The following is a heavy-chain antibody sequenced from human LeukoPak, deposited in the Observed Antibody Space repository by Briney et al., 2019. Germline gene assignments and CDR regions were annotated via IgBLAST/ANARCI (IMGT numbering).Heavy chain of an antibody. V-gene: IGHV3-23*01. CDR1: GFTFSSYA. Sequence: GGSLRLSCAASGFTFSSYAMSWVRQAPGKGLEWVSAISGSGSSTYYADSVKGRFTISRDNSKNTVFLQMNSLRAEDTAVYYCALRLILDAFDIWGQGTMVTVSS. CDR2: ISGSGSST. J-gene: IGHJ3*02. CDR3: ALRLILDAFDI.